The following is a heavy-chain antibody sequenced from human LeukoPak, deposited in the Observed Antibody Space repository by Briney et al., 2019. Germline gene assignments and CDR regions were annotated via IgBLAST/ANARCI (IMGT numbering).Heavy chain of an antibody. D-gene: IGHD3-3*01. CDR3: AKAASVRERLGFWSFDY. V-gene: IGHV3-23*01. CDR1: GFTFSGYA. J-gene: IGHJ4*02. Sequence: HPGGSLRLSCAASGFTFSGYAMSWVRQAPGKGLEWVLAISGSGGSTYYADSVKGRFTISRDNSTNTLYLQMNSLRAEDSAVHYCAKAASVRERLGFWSFDYWGQGTLVTVSS. CDR2: ISGSGGST.